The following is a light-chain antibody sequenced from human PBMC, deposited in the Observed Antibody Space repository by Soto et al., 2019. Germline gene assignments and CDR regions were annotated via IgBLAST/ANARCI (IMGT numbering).Light chain of an antibody. V-gene: IGLV1-51*02. CDR3: GTWDSSLGVGV. CDR1: SSNIGSNY. Sequence: QSVLTQPPSVSAAPGQKVTFSCSGGSSNIGSNYVSWYQQLPGTAPKLLIYENDKRPSGIPDRFSGSKSGTSATLDITGLQTGDEADYYCGTWDSSLGVGVFGGGTKVTVL. J-gene: IGLJ3*02. CDR2: END.